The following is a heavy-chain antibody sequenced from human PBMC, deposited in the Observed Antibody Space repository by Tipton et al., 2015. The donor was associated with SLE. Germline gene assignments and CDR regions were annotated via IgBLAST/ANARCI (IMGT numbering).Heavy chain of an antibody. V-gene: IGHV3-33*08. D-gene: IGHD3-3*01. Sequence: SLRLSCAASGFTFSSYGMHWVRQAPGKGLEWVAVIWYDGSNKYYADSVKGRFTISRDNSKNTLYLQMNSLRAEDAAVYYCGSAPTSFVVVGATEAFDSWGQGTLVTVSS. CDR3: GSAPTSFVVVGATEAFDS. CDR2: IWYDGSNK. J-gene: IGHJ5*01. CDR1: GFTFSSYG.